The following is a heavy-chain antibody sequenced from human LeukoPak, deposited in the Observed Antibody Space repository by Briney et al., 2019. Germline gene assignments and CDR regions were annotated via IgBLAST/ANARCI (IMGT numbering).Heavy chain of an antibody. V-gene: IGHV1-18*01. J-gene: IGHJ4*02. CDR2: ISAYNGNT. CDR3: ARAGAVSGKYYYDSSGWIFDY. Sequence: ASVKVSCKASGYTFTSYGISWVRQAPGQGLEWMGWISAYNGNTNYAQKLQGRVTMTTDTSTSTGYMELRSLRSEDTAVYYCARAGAVSGKYYYDSSGWIFDYWGQGTLVTVSS. D-gene: IGHD3-22*01. CDR1: GYTFTSYG.